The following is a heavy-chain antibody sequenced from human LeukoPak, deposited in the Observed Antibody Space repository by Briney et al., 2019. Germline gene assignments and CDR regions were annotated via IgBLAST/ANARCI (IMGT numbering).Heavy chain of an antibody. D-gene: IGHD5-12*01. V-gene: IGHV6-1*01. CDR2: TYYRSKWYN. J-gene: IGHJ3*02. Sequence: SQTLSLSCAISGDSVSSNTATWNWIRQAPPRGLEWLGRTYYRSKWYNDYSVSVKGRITVNPDTSKNQFSLQLNSVTPEDTAVYYCARDTGAAISTFDIWGQGTMVTVSS. CDR1: GDSVSSNTAT. CDR3: ARDTGAAISTFDI.